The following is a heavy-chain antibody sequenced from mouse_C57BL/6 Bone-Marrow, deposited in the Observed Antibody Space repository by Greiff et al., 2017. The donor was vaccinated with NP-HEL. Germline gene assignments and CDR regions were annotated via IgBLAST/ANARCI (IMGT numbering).Heavy chain of an antibody. D-gene: IGHD1-1*01. CDR2: ISYDGSN. CDR1: GYSITSGYY. J-gene: IGHJ2*01. Sequence: EVKLQEPGPGLVKPSQSLSLTCSVTGYSITSGYYWNWIRQFPGNKLEWMGYISYDGSNNYNPSLKNRISITRDTSKNPFFMKLNSVTTEDTAAYYCARVYYSSSHFDYWGQGTTLTVSS. V-gene: IGHV3-6*01. CDR3: ARVYYSSSHFDY.